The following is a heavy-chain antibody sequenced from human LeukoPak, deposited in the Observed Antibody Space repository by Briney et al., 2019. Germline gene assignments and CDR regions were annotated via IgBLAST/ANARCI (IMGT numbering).Heavy chain of an antibody. CDR2: IRYDGSNK. V-gene: IGHV3-30*02. CDR3: ATNVVVTAIEDY. Sequence: GGSLRLSCAASGFTFSDYGMHWVRQAPGKGLEWVAFIRYDGSNKYYADSVKGRFTISRDNSKNTLTLQMSSLRAEDTAVYYCATNVVVTAIEDYWGQGTLVTVSS. D-gene: IGHD2-21*02. J-gene: IGHJ4*02. CDR1: GFTFSDYG.